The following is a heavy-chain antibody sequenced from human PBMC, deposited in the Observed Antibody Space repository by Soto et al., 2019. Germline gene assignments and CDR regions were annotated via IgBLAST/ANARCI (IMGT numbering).Heavy chain of an antibody. V-gene: IGHV3-23*01. CDR2: ISGSGGST. CDR1: GFTFSSYA. D-gene: IGHD2-21*02. Sequence: EVQLLESGGGLVRPGGSLRLSCAAAGFTFSSYAMTWVRQAPGKGLEWVSTISGSGGSTYYADSVKGRFTISRDNSKNTLYLQMNSLRAEDTAVYYCAKGDYYYYYGMDVWGQGTTVTVSS. J-gene: IGHJ6*02. CDR3: AKGDYYYYYGMDV.